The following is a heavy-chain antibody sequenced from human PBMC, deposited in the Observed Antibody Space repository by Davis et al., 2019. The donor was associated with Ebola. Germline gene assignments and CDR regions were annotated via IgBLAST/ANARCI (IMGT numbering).Heavy chain of an antibody. J-gene: IGHJ6*02. CDR2: ISGYNGNT. V-gene: IGHV1-18*04. CDR1: GYTFTSYY. Sequence: ASVKVSCKASGYTFTSYYMHWVRQAPGQGLEWMGWISGYNGNTNYAENLQGRVTMTTDTSTSTAYMELRSLRSDDTAVYYCARDGGEICSSTSCFHGLDVWGLGTTVSVSS. D-gene: IGHD2-2*01. CDR3: ARDGGEICSSTSCFHGLDV.